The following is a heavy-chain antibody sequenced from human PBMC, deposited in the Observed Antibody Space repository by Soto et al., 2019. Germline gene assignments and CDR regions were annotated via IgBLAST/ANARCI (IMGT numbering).Heavy chain of an antibody. J-gene: IGHJ5*02. V-gene: IGHV1-69*12. D-gene: IGHD3-9*01. Sequence: QVQLVQSGAEVKKPGSSVKVSCKASGGTFSSYAISWVRQAPGQGLEWMGGLVPIFGTANYAQKFQGRVTITADESTSPAYMELSSLRSEDTAVYYCARRAVLGDNDILTGRWFDPWGQGTLVTVSS. CDR2: LVPIFGTA. CDR3: ARRAVLGDNDILTGRWFDP. CDR1: GGTFSSYA.